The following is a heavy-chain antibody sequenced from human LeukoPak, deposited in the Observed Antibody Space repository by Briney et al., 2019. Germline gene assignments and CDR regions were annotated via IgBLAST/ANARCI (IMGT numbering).Heavy chain of an antibody. D-gene: IGHD4-17*01. J-gene: IGHJ4*02. V-gene: IGHV3-66*01. CDR2: IYSGGST. CDR3: ASNYGDHGPFDY. Sequence: GGSLRLSCADSGFTVSSNYMSWVRQAPGKGLEWVSVIYSGGSTYYADSVKGRFTISRDNSKNTLYLQMNSLRAEDTAVYYCASNYGDHGPFDYWGQGTLVTVSS. CDR1: GFTVSSNY.